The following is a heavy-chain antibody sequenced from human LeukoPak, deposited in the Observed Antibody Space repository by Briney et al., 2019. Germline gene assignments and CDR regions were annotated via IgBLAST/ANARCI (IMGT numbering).Heavy chain of an antibody. CDR3: AKDRGHGGYSGYVNKGSDYYGMDV. V-gene: IGHV3-7*03. D-gene: IGHD5-12*01. Sequence: GGSLRLSCAASGFTFSNYWMAWARQAPGKGLEWVANIEQDGGEKYYLDSVKGRFTLSRDNAKNSLYLQMNSLRAEDTALYYCAKDRGHGGYSGYVNKGSDYYGMDVWGQGTTVTVSS. CDR1: GFTFSNYW. CDR2: IEQDGGEK. J-gene: IGHJ6*02.